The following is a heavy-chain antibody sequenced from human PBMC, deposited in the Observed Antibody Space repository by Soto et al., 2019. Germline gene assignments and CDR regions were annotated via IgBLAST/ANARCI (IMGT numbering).Heavy chain of an antibody. CDR3: ARDPSRVAAAGNYFDY. D-gene: IGHD6-13*01. Sequence: EVQLVESGGGLVKPGGPLRLSCAASGFAFRTYSMNWVRQAPGKGLEWVSSINGNSASIYYADSLKGRFTISRDNAKNSLYLQINSLRAEDTAVYYCARDPSRVAAAGNYFDYWGQGTLVTVSS. CDR1: GFAFRTYS. V-gene: IGHV3-21*02. CDR2: INGNSASI. J-gene: IGHJ4*02.